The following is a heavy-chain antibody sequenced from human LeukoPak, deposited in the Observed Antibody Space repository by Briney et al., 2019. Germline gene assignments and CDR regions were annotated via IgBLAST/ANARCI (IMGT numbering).Heavy chain of an antibody. J-gene: IGHJ6*02. Sequence: PGGSLRLSCTASEFTYGMNWVRQAPGKGLECVSSISSSGSNTYYADSVKGRFTISRDNSKNTLHLQMNGLRAEDTAVYYCARGSYGMDVWGQGTTVTVSS. V-gene: IGHV3-23*01. CDR2: ISSSGSNT. CDR3: ARGSYGMDV. CDR1: EFTYG.